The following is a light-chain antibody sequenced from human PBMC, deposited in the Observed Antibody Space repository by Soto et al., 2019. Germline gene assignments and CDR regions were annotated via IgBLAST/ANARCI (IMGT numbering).Light chain of an antibody. Sequence: QSALTQPASVSGSPGQSIAISCTGTSSDVGGYSYVSWYQQQPGKVPKLVISDVSNRPSGVSDRFSGSKSGNTASLTISGLQTEDEADYYCASYTTSSTYVFGTGTKLTVL. CDR1: SSDVGGYSY. V-gene: IGLV2-14*01. CDR3: ASYTTSSTYV. CDR2: DVS. J-gene: IGLJ1*01.